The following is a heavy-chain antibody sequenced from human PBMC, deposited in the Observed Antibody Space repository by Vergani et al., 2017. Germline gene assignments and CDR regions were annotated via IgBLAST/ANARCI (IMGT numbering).Heavy chain of an antibody. CDR1: GFTFSGSA. J-gene: IGHJ4*02. D-gene: IGHD3-10*01. CDR3: TRPYYYGSGAADY. CDR2: IRSKANSYAT. Sequence: EVQLVESGGGLVQPGGSLKLSCAASGFTFSGSAMHWVRQASGKGLEWVGRIRSKANSYATAYAASVKGRFTISRDDSKNTAYLQMNSLKTEDTAVYYWTRPYYYGSGAADYWGQGTLVTVSS. V-gene: IGHV3-73*02.